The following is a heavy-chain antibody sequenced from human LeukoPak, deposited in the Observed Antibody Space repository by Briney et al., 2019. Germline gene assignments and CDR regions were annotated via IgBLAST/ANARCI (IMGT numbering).Heavy chain of an antibody. D-gene: IGHD5-24*01. J-gene: IGHJ5*02. CDR1: GFTFSSYS. CDR2: ISSSSSTI. V-gene: IGHV3-48*01. CDR3: ARDRSMATPDWFDP. Sequence: AGGSLRLSCAASGFTFSSYSMNWVRQAPGKGLEWVSYISSSSSTIYYADSVKGRFTISRDNAKNSLYLQMNSLRAEDTAVYYCARDRSMATPDWFDPWGQGTLVTVSS.